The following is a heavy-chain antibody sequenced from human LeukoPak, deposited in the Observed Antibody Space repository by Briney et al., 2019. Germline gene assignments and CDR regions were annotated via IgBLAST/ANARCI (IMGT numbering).Heavy chain of an antibody. Sequence: PSETLSLTCTVSGGSISNYYWSWIRQPPGKGLEWIGSIYYSGSTYYDPSLKSRVTISVDTSKNQFSLKLSSVTAADTAVYYCARHQHIVVVVAATYSAGSDWFDPWGQGTLVTVSS. CDR2: IYYSGST. J-gene: IGHJ5*02. D-gene: IGHD2-15*01. CDR1: GGSISNYY. CDR3: ARHQHIVVVVAATYSAGSDWFDP. V-gene: IGHV4-59*05.